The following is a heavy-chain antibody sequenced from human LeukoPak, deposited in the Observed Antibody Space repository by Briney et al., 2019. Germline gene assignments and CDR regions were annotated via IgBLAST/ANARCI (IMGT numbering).Heavy chain of an antibody. J-gene: IGHJ4*02. Sequence: GGSLRLSCAASGFTFSNYAMHWVRQAPGKGLEWVAVIPYDGSDKFYADSVKGRLTISRDNSKDTMYLQMISLTAEDTAVYYCVRDSLFLGITTFDSWGQGTLVTVSS. V-gene: IGHV3-30*04. CDR2: IPYDGSDK. CDR3: VRDSLFLGITTFDS. CDR1: GFTFSNYA. D-gene: IGHD2/OR15-2a*01.